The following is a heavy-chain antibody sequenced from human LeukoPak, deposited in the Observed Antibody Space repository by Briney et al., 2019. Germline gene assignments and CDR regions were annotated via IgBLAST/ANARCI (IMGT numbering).Heavy chain of an antibody. CDR1: GFTFSSYA. J-gene: IGHJ4*02. CDR2: ISGNGGST. CDR3: AREEEGGDFDY. Sequence: GGSLRLSCAASGFTFSSYAMHWVRQAPGKGLEYVSAISGNGGSTYYANSVKGRFTISRDNSKNTLYLQMGSLRAEDMAVYYCAREEEGGDFDYWGQGTLVTASS. V-gene: IGHV3-64*01. D-gene: IGHD2-21*01.